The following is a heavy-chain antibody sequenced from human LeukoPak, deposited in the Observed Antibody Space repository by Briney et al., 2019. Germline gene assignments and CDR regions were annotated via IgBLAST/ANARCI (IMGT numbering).Heavy chain of an antibody. Sequence: GGSLRLSCAASGFTFSSYPVHWVRQAPGKGLEWVTLISYDGSNKYYADSVKGRFTISRDNPRNSLSLQMNSLRAEDTAVYYCATSGYKFGNAFDVWGQGTMVTVSS. CDR1: GFTFSSYP. J-gene: IGHJ3*01. V-gene: IGHV3-30*04. CDR3: ATSGYKFGNAFDV. CDR2: ISYDGSNK. D-gene: IGHD1-1*01.